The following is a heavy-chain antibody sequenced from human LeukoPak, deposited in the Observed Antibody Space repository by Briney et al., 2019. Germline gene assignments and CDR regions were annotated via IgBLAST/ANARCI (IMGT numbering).Heavy chain of an antibody. CDR2: ISGYNGNT. CDR1: GYTFTSYG. CDR3: ARAPVAVAGAAAWY. Sequence: GASVKVSCKASGYTFTSYGISWVRQAPGQGLEWMGWISGYNGNTNYAQKLQGRVTMTTDTSTTTAYMELRSLRSDDTAVYYCARAPVAVAGAAAWYWGQGTLVTVSS. V-gene: IGHV1-18*01. J-gene: IGHJ4*02. D-gene: IGHD6-19*01.